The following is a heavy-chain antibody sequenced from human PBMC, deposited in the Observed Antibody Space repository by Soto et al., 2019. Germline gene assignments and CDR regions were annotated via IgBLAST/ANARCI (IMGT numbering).Heavy chain of an antibody. V-gene: IGHV3-30-3*01. CDR1: GFTCISYA. D-gene: IGHD3-16*01. CDR2: ISYDGSNK. CDR3: ARDGLLGYFDY. Sequence: PGGSHRLSSAASGFTCISYAMHWVRQAPGKGLEWVAVISYDGSNKYYADSVKGRFTISRDNSKNTLYLQMNSLRAEDTAVYYCARDGLLGYFDYWGQGTLVTVSS. J-gene: IGHJ4*02.